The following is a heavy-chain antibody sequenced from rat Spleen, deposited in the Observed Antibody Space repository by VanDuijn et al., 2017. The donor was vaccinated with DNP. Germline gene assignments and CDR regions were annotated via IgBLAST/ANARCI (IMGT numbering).Heavy chain of an antibody. Sequence: EVQLVESGGGLVQPGRSMKLSCAASGFTFINYDMAWVRQAPKKGLEWVATITYAGSSYYRDSVKGRFTISRDNAKSTLYLQMNSLRSEDMATYYCVRWNSGHFDYWGQGVMVTVSS. CDR2: ITYAGSS. CDR3: VRWNSGHFDY. CDR1: GFTFINYD. J-gene: IGHJ2*01. D-gene: IGHD4-3*01. V-gene: IGHV5-22*01.